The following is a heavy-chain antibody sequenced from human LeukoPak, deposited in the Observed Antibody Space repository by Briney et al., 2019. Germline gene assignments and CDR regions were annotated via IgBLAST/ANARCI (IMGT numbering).Heavy chain of an antibody. CDR2: IYTSGST. CDR3: ARVSSSTSCIDY. D-gene: IGHD2-2*01. Sequence: PSETLSLTCTVSGGSNSSYYWSWIRQPAGKGLEWVGGIYTSGSTNYNPSLKSRVTMSVDTSKNQFSLKLSSVTAADTAVYYCARVSSSTSCIDYWGQGTLVTVSS. V-gene: IGHV4-4*07. J-gene: IGHJ4*02. CDR1: GGSNSSYY.